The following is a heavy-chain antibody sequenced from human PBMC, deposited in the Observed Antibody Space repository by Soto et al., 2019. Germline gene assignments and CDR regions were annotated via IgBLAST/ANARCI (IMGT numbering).Heavy chain of an antibody. CDR2: ISSDGTNK. J-gene: IGHJ4*02. V-gene: IGHV3-30*18. CDR3: AKDKGSSGWYFDH. Sequence: QVQLVESGGGVVQPGRSLRLSCVASGFSISTYAMHWVRQAPGKGLEWVAAISSDGTNKYYADSVKGRFTIARDNSKNTVYLYINSLGAEDTALFFCAKDKGSSGWYFDHWGQGTLVTVSS. D-gene: IGHD6-19*01. CDR1: GFSISTYA.